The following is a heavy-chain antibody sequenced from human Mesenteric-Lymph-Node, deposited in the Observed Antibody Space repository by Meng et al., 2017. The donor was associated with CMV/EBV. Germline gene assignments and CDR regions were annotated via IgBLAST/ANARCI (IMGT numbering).Heavy chain of an antibody. J-gene: IGHJ5*02. CDR1: FRSHA. CDR2: IIPIFGTA. CDR3: ARDPTTSGAAPPIWFDP. D-gene: IGHD1-26*01. Sequence: FRSHAISWVRQAPGPGLEWMGGIIPIFGTANYAQKFQGRVTITADESTSTAYMELSSLRSEDTAVYYCARDPTTSGAAPPIWFDPWGQGTLVTVSS. V-gene: IGHV1-69*01.